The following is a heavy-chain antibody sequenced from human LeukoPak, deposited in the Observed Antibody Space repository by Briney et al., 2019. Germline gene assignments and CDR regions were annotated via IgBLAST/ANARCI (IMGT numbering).Heavy chain of an antibody. D-gene: IGHD2-15*01. J-gene: IGHJ6*03. CDR1: GGTFSSYA. Sequence: GASVKVSCKASGGTFSSYAISWVRQAPGQGLEWMGRIIPIFGTANYAQKFQGRVTITTDESTSTAYMELSSLRSEDTAVYYCATGGCSGGSCYYYYYMDVWGKGTTLTVSS. V-gene: IGHV1-69*05. CDR2: IIPIFGTA. CDR3: ATGGCSGGSCYYYYYMDV.